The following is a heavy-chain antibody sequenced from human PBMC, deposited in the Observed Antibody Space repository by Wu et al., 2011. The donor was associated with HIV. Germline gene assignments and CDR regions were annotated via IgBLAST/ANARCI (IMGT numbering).Heavy chain of an antibody. J-gene: IGHJ2*01. V-gene: IGHV1-69*05. CDR2: IIPIFGTA. CDR3: ARDRQDSSSWWTIHWYLDL. CDR1: RGTFSSYA. Sequence: QVQLVQSGAEVKKPGSSVKVSCKASRGTFSSYAISWVRQAPGQGLEWMGGIIPIFGTANYAQKFQGRVTITTDESTSTVYMELSSLRSEDTAVYYCARDRQDSSSWWTIHWYLDLWGRGTLVTVSS. D-gene: IGHD6-13*01.